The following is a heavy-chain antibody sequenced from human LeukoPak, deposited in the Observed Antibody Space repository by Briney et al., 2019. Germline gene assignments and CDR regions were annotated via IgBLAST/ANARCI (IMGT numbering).Heavy chain of an antibody. D-gene: IGHD5-18*01. V-gene: IGHV4-39*07. CDR2: IYYSGST. CDR1: GGSISSSSYY. CDR3: ARGRYVDTAMGDY. J-gene: IGHJ4*02. Sequence: ASETLSLTCTVSGGSISSSSYYWGWIRQPPGKGLEWIGSIYYSGSTYYNPSLKSRVTISVDTSKNQFSLKLSSVTAADTAVYYCARGRYVDTAMGDYWGQGTLVTVSS.